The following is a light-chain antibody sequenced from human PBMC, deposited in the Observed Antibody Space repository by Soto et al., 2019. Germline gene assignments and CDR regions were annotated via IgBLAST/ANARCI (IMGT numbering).Light chain of an antibody. CDR3: QQYNRYSLT. CDR2: GAS. J-gene: IGKJ4*01. Sequence: DLQMTQSPSTLSASVGDRVTITCRASRSISSWLAWYQQKPGKAPKLLIYGASSLESGVPSRFSGSGSVTEFTLTISSLQPDDFATYYCQQYNRYSLTFGGGTKVEIK. CDR1: RSISSW. V-gene: IGKV1-5*01.